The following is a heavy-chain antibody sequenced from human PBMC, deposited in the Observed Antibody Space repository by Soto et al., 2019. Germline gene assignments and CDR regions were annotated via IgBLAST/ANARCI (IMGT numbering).Heavy chain of an antibody. CDR1: GFTFSSCW. Sequence: PGGSLRLSCAASGFTFSSCWMEWVRQAPGEGLVWVAQISNDGTTTEYADVVKGRFIVSRDNAKNTVHLQMNSLRAEDTAVYYCARGRGRHFDIWGQGTVVTASS. J-gene: IGHJ3*02. CDR2: ISNDGTTT. V-gene: IGHV3-74*03. CDR3: ARGRGRHFDI.